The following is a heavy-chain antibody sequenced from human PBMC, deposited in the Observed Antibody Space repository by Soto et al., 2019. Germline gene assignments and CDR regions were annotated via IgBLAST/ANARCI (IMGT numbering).Heavy chain of an antibody. CDR1: GFTYSGYA. Sequence: GGSLRLSCAASGFTYSGYAMSWVRQAPGRGLEWVSSISASGGNTYYADSVKGRFTISRDNSKNTLYLHMNSLSVEDTAIYYCAKDRSSAGTTVRFDPWGQGTLVTVSS. J-gene: IGHJ5*02. D-gene: IGHD1-1*01. CDR2: ISASGGNT. V-gene: IGHV3-23*01. CDR3: AKDRSSAGTTVRFDP.